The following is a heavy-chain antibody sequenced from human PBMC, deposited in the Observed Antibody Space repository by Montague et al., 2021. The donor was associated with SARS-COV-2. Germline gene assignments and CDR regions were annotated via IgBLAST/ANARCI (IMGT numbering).Heavy chain of an antibody. V-gene: IGHV2-70*11. D-gene: IGHD3-10*01. J-gene: IGHJ2*01. Sequence: PVLVKPTQTLTQTCTFSGFSLSTSGLCVSWIRQPPGKALEWLARIDWDDDKYYSTSLKTRLTISKDTSKNQVVLTMTNMDPVDTATYCCARTYGSGRGFDLWGRGTLVTVSS. CDR1: GFSLSTSGLC. CDR3: ARTYGSGRGFDL. CDR2: IDWDDDK.